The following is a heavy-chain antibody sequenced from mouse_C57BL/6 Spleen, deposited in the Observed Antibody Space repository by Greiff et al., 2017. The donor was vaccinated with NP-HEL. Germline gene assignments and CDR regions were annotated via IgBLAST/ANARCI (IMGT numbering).Heavy chain of an antibody. V-gene: IGHV1-53*01. J-gene: IGHJ3*01. D-gene: IGHD4-1*01. CDR1: GYTFTSYW. CDR3: ARIGITWDGKAWFAY. CDR2: INPSNGGT. Sequence: QVQVQQPGTELVKPGASVKLSCKASGYTFTSYWMHWVKQRPGQGLEWIGNINPSNGGTNYNDKFKSKATLTVDKSSSTAYMQLSSLTSEDSAVYYCARIGITWDGKAWFAYWGQGTLVTVSA.